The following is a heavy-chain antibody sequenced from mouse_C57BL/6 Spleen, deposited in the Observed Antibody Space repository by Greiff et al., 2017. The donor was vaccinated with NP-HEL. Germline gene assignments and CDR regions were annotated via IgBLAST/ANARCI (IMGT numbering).Heavy chain of an antibody. CDR1: GYTFTSYT. CDR3: ASPNYCGSSYVEDYAMDY. Sequence: VQLQQSGAELARPGASVKMSCKASGYTFTSYTMHWVKQRPGQGLEWIGYINPSSGYTKYNQKFKDKATLTADKSSSTAYMQLSSLTSEDSAVYYCASPNYCGSSYVEDYAMDYWGQGTSVTVSS. CDR2: INPSSGYT. D-gene: IGHD1-1*01. J-gene: IGHJ4*01. V-gene: IGHV1-4*01.